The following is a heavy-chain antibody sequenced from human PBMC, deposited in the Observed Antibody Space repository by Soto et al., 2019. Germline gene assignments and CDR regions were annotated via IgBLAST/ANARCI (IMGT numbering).Heavy chain of an antibody. CDR1: GGTFSSYT. CDR2: IIPILGIA. Sequence: QVQLVQSGAEVKKPGSSVKVPCKASGGTFSSYTISWVRQAPGQGLEWMGRIIPILGIANYAQKFQGRVTITADKSTSTAYMELSSLRSEDTAVYYCARESCSSTSCYESALDYWGQGTLVTVSS. J-gene: IGHJ4*02. V-gene: IGHV1-69*08. D-gene: IGHD2-2*01. CDR3: ARESCSSTSCYESALDY.